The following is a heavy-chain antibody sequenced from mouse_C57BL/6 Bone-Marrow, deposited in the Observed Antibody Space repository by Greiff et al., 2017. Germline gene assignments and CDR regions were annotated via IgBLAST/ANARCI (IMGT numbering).Heavy chain of an antibody. J-gene: IGHJ3*01. CDR1: GFSLTSYG. V-gene: IGHV2-5*01. CDR2: IWRGGST. CDR3: AKTPYDYDRVAWFAY. Sequence: QVQLKESGPGLVQPSQSLSITCTVSGFSLTSYGVHWVRQSPGKGLEWLGVIWRGGSTDYNAAFMSRLSITKDNSKSRVFFKMNSLQADDTAIYYCAKTPYDYDRVAWFAYWGQGTLVTVSA. D-gene: IGHD2-4*01.